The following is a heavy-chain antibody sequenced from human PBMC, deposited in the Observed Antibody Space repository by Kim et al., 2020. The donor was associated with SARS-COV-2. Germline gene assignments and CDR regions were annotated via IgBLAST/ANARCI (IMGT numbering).Heavy chain of an antibody. J-gene: IGHJ4*02. D-gene: IGHD6-13*01. CDR3: ARESSSTWYYFDN. Sequence: GGSLRLSCAASGFTFSDYSLHWVRQAPGKGLEWVAFISYDGSTKWYADSVKGRFAFSRDNSQNTLYLQMNSLRVEDTALYYCARESSSTWYYFDNWGQGTLVNVSS. CDR1: GFTFSDYS. CDR2: ISYDGSTK. V-gene: IGHV3-30*09.